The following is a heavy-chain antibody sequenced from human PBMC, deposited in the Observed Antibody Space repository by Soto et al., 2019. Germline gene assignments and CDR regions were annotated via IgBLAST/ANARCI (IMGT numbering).Heavy chain of an antibody. CDR3: ASRSSGWYALPYYYYGMDV. V-gene: IGHV3-30-3*01. CDR2: ISYDGSNK. Sequence: QVQLVESGGGVVKPGRSLRLSCAASGFTFSSYAMHWVRQAPGKGLEWVAVISYDGSNKYYADSVKGRFTISRDNSKNTLSLQMNSLRAEDTAVYYCASRSSGWYALPYYYYGMDVWGQGTTVTVSS. D-gene: IGHD6-19*01. CDR1: GFTFSSYA. J-gene: IGHJ6*02.